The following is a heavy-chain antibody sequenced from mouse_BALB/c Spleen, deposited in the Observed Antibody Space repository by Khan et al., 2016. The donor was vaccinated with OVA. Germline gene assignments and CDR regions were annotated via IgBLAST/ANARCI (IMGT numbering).Heavy chain of an antibody. CDR3: ARSTYRYAFAY. Sequence: EVQLQESGPSLVKPSQTLSLTCSVTVDSITSCYWSWIRKFPGNNLEYMGYMIYTGYTDYNPSLKSRLAITRHTSKTQYYLQLNSVSTEDTATYYWARSTYRYAFAYWGQGTLVTVSA. CDR2: MIYTGYT. V-gene: IGHV3-8*02. J-gene: IGHJ3*01. D-gene: IGHD2-14*01. CDR1: VDSITSCY.